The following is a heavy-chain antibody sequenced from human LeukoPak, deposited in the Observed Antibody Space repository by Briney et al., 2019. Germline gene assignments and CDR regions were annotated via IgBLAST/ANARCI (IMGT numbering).Heavy chain of an antibody. J-gene: IGHJ4*02. CDR3: AKDLEFLHGGPYYHY. CDR1: GFTFNSFA. Sequence: GGSLRLSCAASGFTFNSFAMSWGRQAPGRGLEWVSGISGRGGSTYYAASVKGRGTISRDNSKNTLYLQMNNLRAEDTAIYYCAKDLEFLHGGPYYHYWGQGTLVTVSS. D-gene: IGHD2-15*01. CDR2: ISGRGGST. V-gene: IGHV3-23*01.